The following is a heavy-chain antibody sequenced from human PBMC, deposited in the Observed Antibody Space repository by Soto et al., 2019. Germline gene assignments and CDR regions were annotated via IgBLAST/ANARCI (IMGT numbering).Heavy chain of an antibody. D-gene: IGHD5-18*01. V-gene: IGHV4-34*01. CDR1: GWSFSGYY. J-gene: IGHJ4*02. CDR2: INHSGST. Sequence: SETLSLTCAVYGWSFSGYYWSWIRQPPGKGLEWIGEINHSGSTNYNPSLKSRVTISVDTSKNQFSLKLSSVTAADTAVYYCAVQVDTAMVPYFDYWGQGTLVTVS. CDR3: AVQVDTAMVPYFDY.